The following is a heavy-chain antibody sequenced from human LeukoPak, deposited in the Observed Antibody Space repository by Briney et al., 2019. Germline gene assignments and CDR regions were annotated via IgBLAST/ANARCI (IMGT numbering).Heavy chain of an antibody. V-gene: IGHV4-39*01. J-gene: IGHJ4*02. CDR1: GGSISSSSYY. Sequence: SETLSLTCTVSGGSISSSSYYWGWIRQPPGKGLEWIGSIYYSASTYYNPSLKSRVTISVDTSKNQFSLKLSSVTAADTAVYYCARLRYYDSSGPFDYWGQGTLVTVSS. CDR2: IYYSAST. D-gene: IGHD3-22*01. CDR3: ARLRYYDSSGPFDY.